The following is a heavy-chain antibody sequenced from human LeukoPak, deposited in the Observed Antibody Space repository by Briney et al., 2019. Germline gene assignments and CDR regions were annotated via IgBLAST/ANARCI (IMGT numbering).Heavy chain of an antibody. J-gene: IGHJ4*02. Sequence: GGSLRLSCAASGFTFSSYSMNWVRQAPGKGLEWVSSISSSSSYIYYADSVKGRFTISGDNAKNSLYLQMNSLRAEDTAVYYCARDGIAAADPDYWGQGTLVTVSS. D-gene: IGHD6-13*01. CDR2: ISSSSSYI. CDR3: ARDGIAAADPDY. V-gene: IGHV3-21*01. CDR1: GFTFSSYS.